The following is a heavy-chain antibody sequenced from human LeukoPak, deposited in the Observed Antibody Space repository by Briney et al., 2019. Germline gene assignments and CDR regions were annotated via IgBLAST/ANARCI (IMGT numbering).Heavy chain of an antibody. J-gene: IGHJ4*02. Sequence: GGSPRLSCAASGFTVSSNYMSWVRQAPGKGLEWVSVIYSGGSTYYADSVKGRFTISRDNSKNTLYLQMNSLRAEDTAVYYCARGPRRITMVRGVPDYWGQGTLVTVSS. D-gene: IGHD3-10*01. CDR2: IYSGGST. CDR1: GFTVSSNY. CDR3: ARGPRRITMVRGVPDY. V-gene: IGHV3-66*01.